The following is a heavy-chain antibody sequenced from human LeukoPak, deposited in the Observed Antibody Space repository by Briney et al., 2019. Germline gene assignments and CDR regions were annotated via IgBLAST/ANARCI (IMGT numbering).Heavy chain of an antibody. CDR1: GGSISSSSYY. J-gene: IGHJ4*02. V-gene: IGHV4-39*07. CDR2: IYYSGST. Sequence: PSETLSLTCTVSGGSISSSSYYWGWIRQPPVKGLEWIGSIYYSGSTYYNPSLKSRVTISVDTSKNQFSLKLSSVTAADTAVYYCARQGGYSSGWYPNYWGQGTLVTVSS. CDR3: ARQGGYSSGWYPNY. D-gene: IGHD6-19*01.